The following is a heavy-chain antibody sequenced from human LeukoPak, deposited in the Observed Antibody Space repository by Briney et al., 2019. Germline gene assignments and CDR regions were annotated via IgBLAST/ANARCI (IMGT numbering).Heavy chain of an antibody. D-gene: IGHD3-3*01. J-gene: IGHJ6*03. V-gene: IGHV1-18*01. CDR3: ARDTPRPYDFWSGLLPSYYYYMDV. Sequence: GASVKVSCKASGYTFTSYGISWVRQAPGQGLEWMGWISAYNGNTNYAQKLQGRVTMTTDTSTSTAYMELRSLRSDDQAVYYCARDTPRPYDFWSGLLPSYYYYMDVWGKGTTVTVSS. CDR1: GYTFTSYG. CDR2: ISAYNGNT.